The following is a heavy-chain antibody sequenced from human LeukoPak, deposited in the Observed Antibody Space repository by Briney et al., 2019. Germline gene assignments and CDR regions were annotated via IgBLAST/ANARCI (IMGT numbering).Heavy chain of an antibody. CDR2: ISSGGSTI. J-gene: IGHJ4*02. Sequence: GGSLRLSCAVSGFTFSDYYMSWIRQAPGKGLEWVSYISSGGSTISHADSVKGRFTISRDNAENSLYLQMNSLRAEDTAVYYCASGATTLFDYWGQGTLVTVSS. CDR1: GFTFSDYY. CDR3: ASGATTLFDY. V-gene: IGHV3-11*04. D-gene: IGHD1-26*01.